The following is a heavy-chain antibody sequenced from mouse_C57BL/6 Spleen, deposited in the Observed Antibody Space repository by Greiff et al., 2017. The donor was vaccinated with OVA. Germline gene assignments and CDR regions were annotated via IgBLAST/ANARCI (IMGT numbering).Heavy chain of an antibody. D-gene: IGHD1-1*01. CDR3: ARFLLSGYGSSYGY. Sequence: QVQLQQPGAELVMPGASVKLSCKASGYTFTSYWMHWVKQRPGQGLEWIGEIDPSDSYTNYNQKFKGKSTLTVDKSSSTAYMQLSSLTSEDSAVYYCARFLLSGYGSSYGYWGQGTTLTVSS. V-gene: IGHV1-69*01. CDR1: GYTFTSYW. CDR2: IDPSDSYT. J-gene: IGHJ2*01.